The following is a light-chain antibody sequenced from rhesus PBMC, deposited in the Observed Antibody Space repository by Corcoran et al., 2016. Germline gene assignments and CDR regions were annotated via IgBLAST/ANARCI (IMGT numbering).Light chain of an antibody. Sequence: QAGLTQPPSVSKGLRQTATLTCTGNSNNVGDQGVVWLQQHQGHPPKLLSYRNNNRPSGISERFSASRSGNTASLTITGLQPEEEADYYCAAWDSSLSAGLFGGGTRRTVL. J-gene: IGLJ2*01. CDR1: SNNVGDQG. CDR3: AAWDSSLSAGL. CDR2: RNN. V-gene: IGLV10-114*01.